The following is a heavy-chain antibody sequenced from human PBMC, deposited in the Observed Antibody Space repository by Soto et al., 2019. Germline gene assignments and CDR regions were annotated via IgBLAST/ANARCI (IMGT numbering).Heavy chain of an antibody. CDR2: IKSKTDGGTT. V-gene: IGHV3-15*01. CDR1: GFTFSNAW. Sequence: GGSLRLSCAASGFTFSNAWMSWVRQAPGKGLEWVGRIKSKTDGGTTDYAAPVKGRFTISRDDSKNTLYLQMNSLKTEDTAVYYCITYFVVVVAATLDYWGQGTLVTVSS. J-gene: IGHJ4*02. D-gene: IGHD2-15*01. CDR3: ITYFVVVVAATLDY.